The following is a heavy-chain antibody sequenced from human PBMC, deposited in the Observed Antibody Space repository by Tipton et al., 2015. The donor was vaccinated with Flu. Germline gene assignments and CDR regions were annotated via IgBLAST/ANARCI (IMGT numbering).Heavy chain of an antibody. D-gene: IGHD3-22*01. V-gene: IGHV5-51*01. CDR2: IYPGDSDT. Sequence: QLVQSGAEVKKPGESLEISCKGSGYTFNNYWIGWVRQMPGKGLEWMGIIYPGDSDTRYNPSFQGQVTISADKSISTAYLQWSSLKASDIAIYYCATSSQYNGYYSALAYWGQRTLVTVSS. J-gene: IGHJ4*02. CDR1: GYTFNNYW. CDR3: ATSSQYNGYYSALAY.